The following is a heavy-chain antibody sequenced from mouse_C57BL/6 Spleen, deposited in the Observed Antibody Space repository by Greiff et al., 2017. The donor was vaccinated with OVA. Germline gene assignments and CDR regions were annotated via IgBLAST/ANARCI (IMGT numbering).Heavy chain of an antibody. CDR1: GFNIKDDY. V-gene: IGHV14-4*01. D-gene: IGHD1-1*01. CDR2: IDPENGDT. Sequence: EVQLQQSGAELVRPGASVKLSCTASGFNIKDDYMHWVKQRPEQGLEWIRWIDPENGDTEYASKFQGKATITADTSSNTAYLQLSSLTSEDTAVYYCTTSDYYGSSRYAMDYWGQGTSVTVSS. J-gene: IGHJ4*01. CDR3: TTSDYYGSSRYAMDY.